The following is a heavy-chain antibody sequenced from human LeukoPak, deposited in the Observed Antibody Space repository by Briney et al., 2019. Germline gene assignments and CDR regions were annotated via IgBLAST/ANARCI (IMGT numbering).Heavy chain of an antibody. D-gene: IGHD5/OR15-5a*01. J-gene: IGHJ4*02. Sequence: GGSLRLSCAASGFTFSVYGMSWVRQAPGKGLEWVSHISSGRSAMNYADSVKGRFTISRDNDKNSVCLQMNSLRDEDTAVYYCAGGVYGYNAFDYWGQGTLVSVSS. CDR2: ISSGRSAM. V-gene: IGHV3-48*02. CDR1: GFTFSVYG. CDR3: AGGVYGYNAFDY.